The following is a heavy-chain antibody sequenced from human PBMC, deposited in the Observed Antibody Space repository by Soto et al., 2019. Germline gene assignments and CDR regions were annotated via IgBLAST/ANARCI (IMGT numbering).Heavy chain of an antibody. J-gene: IGHJ4*02. CDR3: SSRYCSGGSCYPFDY. CDR2: INHSGST. V-gene: IGHV4-34*01. CDR1: GGSFSGYY. D-gene: IGHD2-15*01. Sequence: TSETLSLTCAVYGGSFSGYYWSWIRQPPGKGLEWIGEINHSGSTNYNPSLKSRVTISVDTSKNQFSLKQSSVTAADTALYYCSSRYCSGGSCYPFDYWGQGTLVTVSS.